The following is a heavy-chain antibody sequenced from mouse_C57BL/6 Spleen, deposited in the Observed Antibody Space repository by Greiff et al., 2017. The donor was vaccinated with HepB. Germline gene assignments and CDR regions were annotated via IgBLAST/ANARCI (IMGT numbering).Heavy chain of an antibody. CDR3: ARLGSNWDFDY. J-gene: IGHJ2*01. V-gene: IGHV5-9*01. CDR2: ISGGGGNT. Sequence: EVNVVESGGGLVKPGGSLKLSCAASGFTFSSYTMSWVRQTPEKRLEWVATISGGGGNTYYPDSVKGRFTISRDNAKNTLYLQMSSLRSEDTALYYCARLGSNWDFDYWGQGTTLTVSS. D-gene: IGHD4-1*01. CDR1: GFTFSSYT.